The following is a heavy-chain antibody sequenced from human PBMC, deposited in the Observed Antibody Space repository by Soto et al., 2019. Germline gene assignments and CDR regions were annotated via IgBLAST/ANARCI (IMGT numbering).Heavy chain of an antibody. D-gene: IGHD3-3*01. CDR2: INPSGGST. V-gene: IGHV1-46*01. Sequence: GASVKVSCKASGYTFTSYYMHWVRQAPGQGLEWMGIINPSGGSTSYAQKFQGRVTMTRDTSTSTVYMELSSLRSEDTAVYYCARDIITIFGVVIVPLSFYYYYGMDVWGQGTTVTVSS. CDR3: ARDIITIFGVVIVPLSFYYYYGMDV. CDR1: GYTFTSYY. J-gene: IGHJ6*02.